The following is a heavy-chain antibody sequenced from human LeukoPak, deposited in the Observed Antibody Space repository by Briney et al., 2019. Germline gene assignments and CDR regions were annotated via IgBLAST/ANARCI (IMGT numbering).Heavy chain of an antibody. Sequence: SVKVSCKASGGPFSSYAISWVRQAPGQGLEWMGGIIPIFGTANYAQKFQGRVTITADESTSTAYMELSSLRSEDTAVYYCARGGGFGELLFHWGQGTLVTVSS. CDR1: GGPFSSYA. D-gene: IGHD3-10*01. V-gene: IGHV1-69*13. J-gene: IGHJ4*02. CDR2: IIPIFGTA. CDR3: ARGGGFGELLFH.